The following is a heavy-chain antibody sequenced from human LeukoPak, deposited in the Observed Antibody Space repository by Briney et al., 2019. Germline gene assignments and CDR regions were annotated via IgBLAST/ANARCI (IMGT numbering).Heavy chain of an antibody. CDR3: AGGYYGSGSYLIEYYFDY. V-gene: IGHV3-30*02. CDR2: IRYDGSNK. Sequence: PGGSLRLSCAASGFTFSSYGMHWVRQAPGKGLEWVAFIRYDGSNKYYADSVKGRFTISRDNSKNTLYLQMNSLRAEDTAVYYCAGGYYGSGSYLIEYYFDYWGQGTLVTVSS. CDR1: GFTFSSYG. D-gene: IGHD3-10*01. J-gene: IGHJ4*02.